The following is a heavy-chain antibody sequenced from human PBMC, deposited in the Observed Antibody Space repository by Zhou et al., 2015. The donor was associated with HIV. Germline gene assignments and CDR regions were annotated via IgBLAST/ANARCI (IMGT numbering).Heavy chain of an antibody. CDR3: ARGLAYGDNEVFFPQ. Sequence: QVQLVQSGAEVKKPGASVKVSCKASGYTFTGYYMHWVRQAPGQGLEWLGWMNPNTGNTAYAQKFQDRVTMTRNTSASTAYMELSSLRSEDTAVYYCARGLAYGDNEVFFPQWGQGTLVTVSA. CDR2: MNPNTGNT. J-gene: IGHJ1*01. CDR1: GYTFTGYY. D-gene: IGHD4-17*01. V-gene: IGHV1-8*02.